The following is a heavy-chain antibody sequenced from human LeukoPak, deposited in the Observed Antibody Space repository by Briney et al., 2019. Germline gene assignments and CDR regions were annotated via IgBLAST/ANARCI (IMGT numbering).Heavy chain of an antibody. D-gene: IGHD7-27*01. J-gene: IGHJ4*02. Sequence: GGSLRLSCAASGFTFSSYWMHWVRQAPGKGLVWVSRINSDGSSTSYADSVKGRFTISRDNTKNTLYLQMNSPRAEDTALYYCAKDFTGARDYWGQGTLVTVSS. CDR1: GFTFSSYW. CDR2: INSDGSST. CDR3: AKDFTGARDY. V-gene: IGHV3-74*01.